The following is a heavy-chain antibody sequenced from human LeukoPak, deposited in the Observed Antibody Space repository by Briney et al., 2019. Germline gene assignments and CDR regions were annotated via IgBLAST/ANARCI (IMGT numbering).Heavy chain of an antibody. CDR3: ARVGGGYSYGYPFDY. V-gene: IGHV1-69*13. J-gene: IGHJ4*02. D-gene: IGHD5-18*01. CDR2: IIPIFGTA. Sequence: ASVKVSCKASGYTFTGYYMHWVRQAPGQGLEWMGGIIPIFGTANYAQKFQGRVTITADESTSTAYMELSSLRSEDTAVYYCARVGGGYSYGYPFDYWGQGTLVTVSS. CDR1: GYTFTGYY.